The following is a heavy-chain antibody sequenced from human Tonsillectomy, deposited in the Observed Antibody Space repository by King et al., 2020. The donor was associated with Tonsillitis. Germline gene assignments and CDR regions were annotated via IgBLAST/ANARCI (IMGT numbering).Heavy chain of an antibody. J-gene: IGHJ4*02. Sequence: QLQESGPGLVKPSETLSLTCTVSGGSISSSSYYWGWIRQPPGKGLEWIGSIYYSGSTYYNPSLKSRVTISVDTSKNQFSLKLSSVTAADTAVYYGARGGDWNDGFFQEGGFDYWGQGTLVTVSS. CDR1: GGSISSSSYY. CDR3: ARGGDWNDGFFQEGGFDY. V-gene: IGHV4-39*07. CDR2: IYYSGST. D-gene: IGHD1-1*01.